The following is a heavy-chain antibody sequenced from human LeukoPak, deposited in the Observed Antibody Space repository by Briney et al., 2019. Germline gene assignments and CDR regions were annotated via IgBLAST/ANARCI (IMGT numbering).Heavy chain of an antibody. CDR2: ISGSGGSA. CDR3: AKEPTVPTGFYFDY. J-gene: IGHJ4*02. V-gene: IGHV3-23*01. CDR1: GFTFSSYA. Sequence: GGSLRLSCAASGFTFSSYAMSWVRQAPGKGLEWVSAISGSGGSAYYADSVKGRFTISRDNSKDTLYLQMNSLRAEDTAVYYCAKEPTVPTGFYFDYWGQGTLVTVSS. D-gene: IGHD4-17*01.